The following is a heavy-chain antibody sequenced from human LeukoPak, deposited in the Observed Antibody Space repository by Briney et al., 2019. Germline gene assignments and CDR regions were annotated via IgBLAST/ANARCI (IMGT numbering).Heavy chain of an antibody. V-gene: IGHV4-39*01. CDR2: IYYSGSS. CDR1: GGSISTSSFY. J-gene: IGHJ4*02. Sequence: SETLSLTCIVSGGSISTSSFYWDWIRQPPGKGLEWIGSIYYSGSSYYNPSLKSRATMSVDTSKNQFSLKLSSVTAADTAVYYCATQDVVVPTAAQRPLDYWGQGTLVTVSS. CDR3: ATQDVVVPTAAQRPLDY. D-gene: IGHD2-2*01.